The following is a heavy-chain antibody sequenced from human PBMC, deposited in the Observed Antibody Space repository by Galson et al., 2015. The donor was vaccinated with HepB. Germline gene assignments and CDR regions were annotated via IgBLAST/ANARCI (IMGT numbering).Heavy chain of an antibody. J-gene: IGHJ4*02. V-gene: IGHV3-30-3*01. CDR1: GFTFSSYA. Sequence: SLRLSCAASGFTFSSYAMHWVRQAPGKGLEWVAVISYDGSNKYYADSVKGRFTISRDNSKNTLYLQMNSLRAEDTAVYYCAREKRWLPPFDYWGQGTLVTVSS. D-gene: IGHD5-24*01. CDR2: ISYDGSNK. CDR3: AREKRWLPPFDY.